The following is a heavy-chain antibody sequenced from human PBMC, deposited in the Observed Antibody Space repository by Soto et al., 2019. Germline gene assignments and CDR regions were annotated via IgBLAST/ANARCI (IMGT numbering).Heavy chain of an antibody. D-gene: IGHD4-4*01. Sequence: QVQLVQSGAEVKKPGSSVKVSCKASGGTFSSYAISWVRQAPGQGLEWMGGIIPIFGTANYAQKFQGRVTITEDESTSTAYMELSTLSSEDTAVYYCARHDYSNSRHGTNYYYYGMDVWGQGTTVTVSS. CDR3: ARHDYSNSRHGTNYYYYGMDV. J-gene: IGHJ6*02. CDR1: GGTFSSYA. CDR2: IIPIFGTA. V-gene: IGHV1-69*01.